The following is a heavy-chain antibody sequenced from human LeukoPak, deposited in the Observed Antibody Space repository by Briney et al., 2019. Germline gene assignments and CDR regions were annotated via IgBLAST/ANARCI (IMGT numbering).Heavy chain of an antibody. CDR2: IYHSGST. Sequence: SETLSLTCTVSGYSISSGYYWGWIRQPPGKGLEWIGSIYHSGSTYYNPSLRSRVTISVDTSKNQFSLKLSSVTAADTAVYYCARYSGSYFFDYCGQGTLVTVSS. D-gene: IGHD1-26*01. J-gene: IGHJ4*02. V-gene: IGHV4-38-2*02. CDR1: GYSISSGYY. CDR3: ARYSGSYFFDY.